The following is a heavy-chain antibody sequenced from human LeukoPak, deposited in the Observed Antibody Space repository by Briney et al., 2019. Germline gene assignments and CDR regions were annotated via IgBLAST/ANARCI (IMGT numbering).Heavy chain of an antibody. J-gene: IGHJ3*02. Sequence: GASVKVSCKASGYTFTGYLMHWVRQAPGQGLEWMGGIIPIFGTANYAQKFQGRVTITADESTSTAYMELSSLRSEDTAVYYCARGRSGGAFDIWGQGTMVTVSS. CDR1: GYTFTGYL. V-gene: IGHV1-69*13. CDR2: IIPIFGTA. D-gene: IGHD6-19*01. CDR3: ARGRSGGAFDI.